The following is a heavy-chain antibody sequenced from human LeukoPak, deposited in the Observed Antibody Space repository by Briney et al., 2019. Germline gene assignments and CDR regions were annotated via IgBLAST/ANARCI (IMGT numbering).Heavy chain of an antibody. CDR1: GFTFSSYW. CDR2: IHLDGRTT. J-gene: IGHJ4*02. Sequence: PGGFLRLSCAASGFTFSSYWMHWVRQRPGKGLVWVSRIHLDGRTTNYADSVKGRFTISRDNAKNTLSLEMNSLRPEDTAVYYCARGGGPSDYWGQGTLVSVSS. D-gene: IGHD3-16*01. V-gene: IGHV3-74*01. CDR3: ARGGGPSDY.